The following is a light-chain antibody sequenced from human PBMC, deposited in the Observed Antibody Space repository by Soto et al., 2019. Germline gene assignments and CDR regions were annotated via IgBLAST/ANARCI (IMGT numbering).Light chain of an antibody. CDR1: SSNIGSNY. CDR3: AAWDDSLSGVV. V-gene: IGLV1-47*01. CDR2: RNN. J-gene: IGLJ2*01. Sequence: QAVVTHPPSASGSPGQRVTISCSGRSSNIGSNYVFWYQHLPGTAPKLLIYRNNQRPSGVPDRFSGSKSGTSASLAISGLRSEDETDYYCAAWDDSLSGVVFGGGTKLTVL.